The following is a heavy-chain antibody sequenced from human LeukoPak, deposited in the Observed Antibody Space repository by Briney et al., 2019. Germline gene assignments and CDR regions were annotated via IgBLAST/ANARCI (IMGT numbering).Heavy chain of an antibody. CDR1: GGSFSGYY. Sequence: SETLSLTCAVYGGSFSGYYWSWIRQPPGKGLEWIGEINHSGSTNYNPSLKSRVTISVDTSKNQFSLKLSSVTAADTAVYYCARDHKDSPWLHWGQGTLVTVSS. CDR2: INHSGST. V-gene: IGHV4-34*01. J-gene: IGHJ4*02. D-gene: IGHD2-15*01. CDR3: ARDHKDSPWLH.